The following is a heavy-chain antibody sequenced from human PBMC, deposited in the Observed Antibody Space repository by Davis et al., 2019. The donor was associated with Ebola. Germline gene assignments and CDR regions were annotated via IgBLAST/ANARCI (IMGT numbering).Heavy chain of an antibody. CDR2: IYHSGST. D-gene: IGHD6-13*01. CDR1: GYSISSGYY. CDR3: AKGIAAAGPGLDY. V-gene: IGHV4-38-2*01. Sequence: PSETLSLTCAVSGYSISSGYYWGWIRQPPGKGLEWIGSIYHSGSTYYNPSLKSRVTISVDTSKNQFSLKLSSVTAADTAVYYCAKGIAAAGPGLDYWGQGTLVTVSS. J-gene: IGHJ4*02.